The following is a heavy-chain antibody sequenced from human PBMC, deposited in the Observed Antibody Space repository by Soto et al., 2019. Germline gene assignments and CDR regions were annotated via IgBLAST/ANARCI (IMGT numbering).Heavy chain of an antibody. J-gene: IGHJ3*02. CDR2: MFHGLGP. D-gene: IGHD2-15*01. CDR3: ARDRHWYGSGGTFYSAGSFDI. V-gene: IGHV4-59*01. CDR1: GGSISSYY. Sequence: QVHLLQSGPTLVKPSETLSLTCTFSGGSISSYYWSWIRQPPGKGLEWIGYMFHGLGPNYNSSLRGRVSISVDTTKNQFSLELRSLTAADTAVYYCARDRHWYGSGGTFYSAGSFDIWGQGTMVAVS.